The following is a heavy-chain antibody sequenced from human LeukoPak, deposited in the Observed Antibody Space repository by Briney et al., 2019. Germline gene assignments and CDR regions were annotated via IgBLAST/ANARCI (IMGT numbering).Heavy chain of an antibody. CDR1: GFTFSNYD. CDR3: AALSGFDLGY. V-gene: IGHV3-21*04. J-gene: IGHJ4*02. CDR2: IDTDGTYI. Sequence: GGSLRLSCAASGFTFSNYDIHWIRQAPGKGLEWVSSIDTDGTYIHYADSVKGRFIISRDNAKNSLYLQMNSLRAEDTAVYYCAALSGFDLGYWGQGTLVTVSS. D-gene: IGHD5-12*01.